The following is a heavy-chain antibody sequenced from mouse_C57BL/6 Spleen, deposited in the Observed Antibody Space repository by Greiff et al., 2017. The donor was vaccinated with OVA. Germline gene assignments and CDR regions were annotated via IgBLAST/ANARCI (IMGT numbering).Heavy chain of an antibody. D-gene: IGHD1-1*01. J-gene: IGHJ4*01. CDR1: GYSFTGYY. CDR2: INPSTGGT. Sequence: EVKLVESGPELVKPGASVKISCKASGYSFTGYYMNWVKQSPEKSLEWIGEINPSTGGTTYNQKFKAKATLTVDKSSSTAYMQLKSLTSEDSAVYYCARRVARTMDYWGQGTSVTVSS. CDR3: ARRVARTMDY. V-gene: IGHV1-42*01.